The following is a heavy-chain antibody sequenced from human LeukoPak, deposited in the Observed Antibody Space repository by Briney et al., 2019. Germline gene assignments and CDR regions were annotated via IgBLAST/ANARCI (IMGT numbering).Heavy chain of an antibody. D-gene: IGHD3-16*01. J-gene: IGHJ3*02. CDR1: GYTFTSYD. CDR3: ARVIYDWGHDAFDI. V-gene: IGHV1-8*01. Sequence: ASVKVSCKASGYTFTSYDINWVRQATGQGLEWMGWMNPNSGNTGYAQKLQGRVTMTTDTSTSTAYMELRSLRSDDTAVYYCARVIYDWGHDAFDIWGQGTMVTVSS. CDR2: MNPNSGNT.